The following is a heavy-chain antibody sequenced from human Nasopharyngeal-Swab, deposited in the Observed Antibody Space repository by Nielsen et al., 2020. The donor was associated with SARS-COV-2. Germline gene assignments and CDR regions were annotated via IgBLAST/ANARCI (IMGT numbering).Heavy chain of an antibody. D-gene: IGHD3-9*01. CDR2: TSTDGSEN. CDR1: GFTYSGYG. V-gene: IGHV3-30*03. J-gene: IGHJ6*02. CDR3: ARAAVKYEYLTGYSWSYHYYGMDV. Sequence: GESLKISCAASGFTYSGYGIHWVRQAPGKGLEWVAATSTDGSENYYADSLKGRFTISRDNSKYTLYLQMNSLRAEDTAVYYCARAAVKYEYLTGYSWSYHYYGMDVWGQGTTVTVSS.